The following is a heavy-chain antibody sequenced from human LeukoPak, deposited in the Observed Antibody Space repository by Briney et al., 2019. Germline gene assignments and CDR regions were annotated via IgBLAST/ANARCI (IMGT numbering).Heavy chain of an antibody. V-gene: IGHV4-59*01. CDR2: IYHTGST. J-gene: IGHJ4*02. D-gene: IGHD3-16*02. CDR1: GGSITNYY. CDR3: ARGPTRYHFDY. Sequence: SETLSLTCTVSGGSITNYYWSWVRQPPGQGLEWIAYIYHTGSTNYNPSLKSRVTISIDTSKNQFSLNLSSVTAADTAIYYCARGPTRYHFDYWGQGTLVTVSS.